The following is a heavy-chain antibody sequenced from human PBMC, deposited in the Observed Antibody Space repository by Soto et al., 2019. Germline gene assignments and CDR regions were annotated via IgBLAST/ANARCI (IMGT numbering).Heavy chain of an antibody. CDR2: ISWDDDK. J-gene: IGHJ3*02. Sequence: QITLKESGPTLVKPTQTLTLTCTFSGFSLSTSGVGVGWIRQPPGKALEWLALISWDDDKRYSPSLKSRLTITKDTSKTQVVLTMTNMDPVDTATYYCAHYFYILVDDAFDIWGQGTMVTVSS. D-gene: IGHD2-8*02. CDR1: GFSLSTSGVG. CDR3: AHYFYILVDDAFDI. V-gene: IGHV2-5*02.